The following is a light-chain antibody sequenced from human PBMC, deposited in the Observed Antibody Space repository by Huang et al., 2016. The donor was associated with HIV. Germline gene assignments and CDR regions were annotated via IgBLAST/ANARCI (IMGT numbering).Light chain of an antibody. CDR1: QGLANY. V-gene: IGKV3-11*01. CDR3: QQRGNWQLT. CDR2: DSS. Sequence: EIVLTQSPATLSLSPGERATLSCRASQGLANYLAWYQQKPGQAPRLLIYDSSNRATGSPARFSGRGSGTDFTLTISSLEPEDFAVYYCQQRGNWQLTFGGGTKVEIK. J-gene: IGKJ4*01.